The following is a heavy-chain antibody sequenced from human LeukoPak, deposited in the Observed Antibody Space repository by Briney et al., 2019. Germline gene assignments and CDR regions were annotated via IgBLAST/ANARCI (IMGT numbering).Heavy chain of an antibody. CDR3: ARGDKYIAFSPPLQGFDY. CDR1: GFTFSSYA. CDR2: ISSGSSYT. Sequence: GGSLRLPCAASGFTFSSYAMSWVRQAPGKGLEWVSSISSGSSYTYFADSVKGRFTISRDNAKNSLYLQMNSLRAEDTAVYYCARGDKYIAFSPPLQGFDYWGQGTLVTVSS. V-gene: IGHV3-21*01. D-gene: IGHD3-3*02. J-gene: IGHJ4*02.